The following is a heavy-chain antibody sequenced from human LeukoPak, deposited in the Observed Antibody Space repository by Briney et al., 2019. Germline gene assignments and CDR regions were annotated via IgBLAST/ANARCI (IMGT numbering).Heavy chain of an antibody. V-gene: IGHV1-2*02. CDR2: ISPNSGGT. Sequence: ASVKVSCKASGGTFSSYAISWVRQAPGQGLEWMGWISPNSGGTDYAQRFQGRVTMTRDTSFSTAYMELSSLRSDDTAVYYCAIQPWGSGNNWYFDLWGRGTLVTVSS. D-gene: IGHD7-27*01. J-gene: IGHJ2*01. CDR1: GGTFSSYA. CDR3: AIQPWGSGNNWYFDL.